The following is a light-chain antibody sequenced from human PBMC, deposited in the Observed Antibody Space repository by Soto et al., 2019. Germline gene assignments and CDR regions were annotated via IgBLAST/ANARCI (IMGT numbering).Light chain of an antibody. Sequence: EIVLTQSPGTVSLSPGEGATLSCRASQSVSSNYLGWYQQKPGQAPRLLIYGASSRATGIPDRFSGSGSGTDFTLTISRLEPEDFAVYYCQHYDNSPFSFGPGTKVDIK. V-gene: IGKV3-20*01. CDR3: QHYDNSPFS. CDR2: GAS. CDR1: QSVSSNY. J-gene: IGKJ3*01.